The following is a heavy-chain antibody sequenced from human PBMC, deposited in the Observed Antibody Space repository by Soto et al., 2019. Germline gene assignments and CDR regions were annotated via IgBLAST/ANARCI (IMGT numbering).Heavy chain of an antibody. V-gene: IGHV5-51*01. J-gene: IGHJ4*02. CDR3: ARLGFPGAIYFDS. Sequence: PGESLKISCKGSGYNFTPFWIGWVRQVPGKGLEWMGIIYPGDSETKYSPDFEGQVTISADRSTNTAYLQWRSLRASDTAMYYCARLGFPGAIYFDSWGLGTLVTVSS. CDR2: IYPGDSET. CDR1: GYNFTPFW.